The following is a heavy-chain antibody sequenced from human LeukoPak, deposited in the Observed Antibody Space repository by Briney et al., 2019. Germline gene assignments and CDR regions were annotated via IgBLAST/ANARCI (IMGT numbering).Heavy chain of an antibody. Sequence: SETLSLTCAVYGVTFSDYYWSWIRQPPGKGLEWIGEIDHSGSTNYNPSLKSRVTISVDTSKNQFSLKLSSVTAADTAVYYCARGRILWFGELLSRHYYFDYWGQGTLVTVSS. J-gene: IGHJ4*02. D-gene: IGHD3-10*01. CDR3: ARGRILWFGELLSRHYYFDY. CDR1: GVTFSDYY. V-gene: IGHV4-34*01. CDR2: IDHSGST.